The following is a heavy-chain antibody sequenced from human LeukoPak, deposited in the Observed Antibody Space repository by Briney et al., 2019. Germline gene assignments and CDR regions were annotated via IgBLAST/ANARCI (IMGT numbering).Heavy chain of an antibody. CDR2: ISWNSGTI. V-gene: IGHV3-9*01. CDR3: ARDSSYDFWSGYYTHFDY. J-gene: IGHJ4*02. CDR1: GFTFDAYA. D-gene: IGHD3-3*01. Sequence: GRSLRLSCAASGFTFDAYAMHWVRQAPGKGLEWVSGISWNSGTIGYADSVKGRFTISRDNAKNSLYLQMNSLRAEDTAVYYCARDSSYDFWSGYYTHFDYWGQGTLVTVSS.